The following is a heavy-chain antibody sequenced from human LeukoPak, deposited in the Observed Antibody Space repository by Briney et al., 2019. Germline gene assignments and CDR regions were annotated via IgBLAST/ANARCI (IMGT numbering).Heavy chain of an antibody. CDR3: AREAISSGLLWFGNWFDP. J-gene: IGHJ5*02. CDR1: GYTFTGYY. V-gene: IGHV1-2*06. Sequence: ASVKVSCKASGYTFTGYYMHWVRQAPGQGLEWMGRINPNSGGTNYAQKFQGRVTMTRDTSISTAYMELSRLRSDDTAVYYCAREAISSGLLWFGNWFDPWGQGTLVTVSS. CDR2: INPNSGGT. D-gene: IGHD3-10*01.